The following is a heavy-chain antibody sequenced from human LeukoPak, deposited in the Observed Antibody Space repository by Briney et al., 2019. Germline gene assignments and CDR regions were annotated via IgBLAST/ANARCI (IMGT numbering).Heavy chain of an antibody. Sequence: ASVKVSCKVSGHTFIGYYIHWVRQAPGQGLEWMGWINPSSGGSKYAPKFQGRVSMTTDTSTTTAAMELSRLTSDDTAVYYCARVAYCGGDCYSNGLEDAFDIWGQGTMVTVSS. CDR1: GHTFIGYY. CDR3: ARVAYCGGDCYSNGLEDAFDI. D-gene: IGHD2-21*02. CDR2: INPSSGGS. J-gene: IGHJ3*02. V-gene: IGHV1-2*02.